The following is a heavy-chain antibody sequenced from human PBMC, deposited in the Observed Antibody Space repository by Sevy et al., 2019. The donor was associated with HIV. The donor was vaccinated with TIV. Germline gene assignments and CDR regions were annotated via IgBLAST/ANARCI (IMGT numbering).Heavy chain of an antibody. J-gene: IGHJ6*03. Sequence: GGSLRLSCTASGFTFGDYAMSWFRQAPGKGLEWVGFIRSKAYGGTTEYAASVKGRFTISRDDSKSIAYLQMNSLKTEDTVVYYCTRGETVLYCSSTSCLYYYMDVWGKGTTVTVSS. CDR1: GFTFGDYA. V-gene: IGHV3-49*03. D-gene: IGHD2-2*01. CDR3: TRGETVLYCSSTSCLYYYMDV. CDR2: IRSKAYGGTT.